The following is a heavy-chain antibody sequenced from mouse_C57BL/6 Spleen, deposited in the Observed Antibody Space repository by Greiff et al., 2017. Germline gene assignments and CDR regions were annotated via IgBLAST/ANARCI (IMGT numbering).Heavy chain of an antibody. CDR1: GYTFTSYW. CDR2: IYPGNSDT. CDR3: TRYGDYDEEWFAY. V-gene: IGHV1-5*01. D-gene: IGHD2-4*01. Sequence: EVQLQQSGTVLARPGASVKMSCKTSGYTFTSYWMHWVKQRPGQGLEWIGAIYPGNSDTSYNQKFKGKAKLTAVTSASTAYMELSSLTNEDSAVYYCTRYGDYDEEWFAYWGQGTLVTVSA. J-gene: IGHJ3*01.